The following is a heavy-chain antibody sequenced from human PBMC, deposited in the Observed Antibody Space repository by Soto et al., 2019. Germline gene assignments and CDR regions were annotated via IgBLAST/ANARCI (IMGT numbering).Heavy chain of an antibody. D-gene: IGHD2-2*01. CDR3: GRGRRSSTSGYYNYLDV. CDR2: INHSGST. CDR1: GGSFSGYY. J-gene: IGHJ6*03. V-gene: IGHV4-34*01. Sequence: SETLSLTCAVYGGSFSGYYWSWIRQPPGKGLEWIGEINHSGSTNYNLSLKSRVTISVDTSKNQFSLKLSSVTAADTAVDSCGRGRRSSTSGYYNYLDVWGNGTTGT.